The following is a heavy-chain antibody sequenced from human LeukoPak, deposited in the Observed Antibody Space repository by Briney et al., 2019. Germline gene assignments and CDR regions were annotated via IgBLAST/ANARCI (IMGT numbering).Heavy chain of an antibody. J-gene: IGHJ4*02. V-gene: IGHV3-9*01. Sequence: GGSLRLSCAGSGFIFNNYAMHWVRQPPGKGLEWVSGISWNSGSIDYADSVKGRFTISRDNAKNSLYLQKNSLRVEDTAFYYCAKDNRRHYTSGPNPDSLHWGQGALVTVSS. D-gene: IGHD6-19*01. CDR3: AKDNRRHYTSGPNPDSLH. CDR1: GFIFNNYA. CDR2: ISWNSGSI.